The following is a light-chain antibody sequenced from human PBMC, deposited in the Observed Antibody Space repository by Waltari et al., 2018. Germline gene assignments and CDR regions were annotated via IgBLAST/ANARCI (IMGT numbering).Light chain of an antibody. V-gene: IGLV4-69*01. CDR2: VNRDGSH. CDR3: QTGGHGTWV. Sequence: QLVLTQSPSASASLGASVKLTCTLSSGHSSNVIAWLQQQPEKGPRYLMKVNRDGSHSKGDKSPDRFSGSSSGAEHYLTISSLQSEDEADYYCQTGGHGTWVFGGGTKLTVL. J-gene: IGLJ3*02. CDR1: SGHSSNV.